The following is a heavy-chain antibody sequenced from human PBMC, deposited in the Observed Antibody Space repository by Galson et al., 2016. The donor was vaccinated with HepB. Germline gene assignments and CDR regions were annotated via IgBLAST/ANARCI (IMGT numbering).Heavy chain of an antibody. V-gene: IGHV1-46*01. Sequence: SVKVSCKASGYTFTAYFIYWVRQAPGLGLEWMGFINPNVGSTTFAQKFQDRVTMTRDTSTSTVFMELSSLRSEDTAVYFCARGDLNYYYALDVWGQGTTVTVSS. D-gene: IGHD3-3*01. CDR1: GYTFTAYF. CDR3: ARGDLNYYYALDV. J-gene: IGHJ6*02. CDR2: INPNVGST.